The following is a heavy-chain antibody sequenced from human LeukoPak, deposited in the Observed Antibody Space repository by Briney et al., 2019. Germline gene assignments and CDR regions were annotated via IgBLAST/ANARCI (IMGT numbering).Heavy chain of an antibody. CDR1: GGSISSSSYY. D-gene: IGHD2-15*01. V-gene: IGHV4-39*01. CDR3: ARHGAVVVAAPDPNWFDP. CDR2: IYYSGST. Sequence: SETLSLTCTVSGGSISSSSYYWGWIRQPPGKGLVWIGSIYYSGSTYYNPSLKSRVTISVDTSKNQFSLKLSSVTAADTAVYYCARHGAVVVAAPDPNWFDPWGRGTLVTVSS. J-gene: IGHJ5*02.